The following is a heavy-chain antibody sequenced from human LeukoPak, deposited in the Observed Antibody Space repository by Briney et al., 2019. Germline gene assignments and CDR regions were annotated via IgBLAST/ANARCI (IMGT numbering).Heavy chain of an antibody. CDR2: ISSTSSAI. Sequence: GGSLTLSCAASGFTFSNYRMNWVRQAPGKGLEWVSYISSTSSAISYADSVKGRFTISRDNAKDSLYLQMNSLRDEDTAVYYCARGVAEIDNWGQGTLVTVSS. CDR3: ARGVAEIDN. D-gene: IGHD6-19*01. CDR1: GFTFSNYR. V-gene: IGHV3-48*02. J-gene: IGHJ4*02.